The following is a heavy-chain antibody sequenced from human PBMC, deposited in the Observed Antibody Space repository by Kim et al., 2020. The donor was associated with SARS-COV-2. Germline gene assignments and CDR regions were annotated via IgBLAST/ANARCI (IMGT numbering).Heavy chain of an antibody. D-gene: IGHD3-22*01. CDR3: ARDGHYYDSSGYYYA. Sequence: GGSLRLSCAASGFTFSSYWMSWVRQAPGKGLEWVANIKQDGSEKYYVDSVKGRFTISRDNAKNSLYLQMNSLRAEDTAVYYCARDGHYYDSSGYYYAWGQGTLVTVSS. CDR2: IKQDGSEK. J-gene: IGHJ4*02. V-gene: IGHV3-7*03. CDR1: GFTFSSYW.